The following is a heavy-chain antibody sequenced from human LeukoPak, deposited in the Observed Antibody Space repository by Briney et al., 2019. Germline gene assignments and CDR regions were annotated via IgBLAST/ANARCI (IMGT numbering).Heavy chain of an antibody. CDR2: ISGSGGST. Sequence: GGSLRLSCAASGFTFSSYAMSWVRQAPGKGLEWVSAISGSGGSTYYADSVKGRFTISRDNFKNTLYLQMNSLRAEDTAVYYCAKVKDSSGYYYRPPFDYWGQGTLVTVSS. J-gene: IGHJ4*02. CDR1: GFTFSSYA. D-gene: IGHD3-22*01. V-gene: IGHV3-23*01. CDR3: AKVKDSSGYYYRPPFDY.